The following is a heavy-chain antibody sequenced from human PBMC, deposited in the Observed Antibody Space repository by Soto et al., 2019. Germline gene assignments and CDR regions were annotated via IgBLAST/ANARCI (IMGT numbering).Heavy chain of an antibody. D-gene: IGHD5-12*01. CDR2: IRNKANNYAT. CDR1: GFTFSGSA. V-gene: IGHV3-73*01. Sequence: GSLRLSCSASGFTFSGSAMHWVRQASGKGLEWVGRIRNKANNYATAYAASVKGRFTISRDDSRNTAYLQMNSLETEDTAVYYCTASVYDSFLDYWAQGSLVTVSS. J-gene: IGHJ4*02. CDR3: TASVYDSFLDY.